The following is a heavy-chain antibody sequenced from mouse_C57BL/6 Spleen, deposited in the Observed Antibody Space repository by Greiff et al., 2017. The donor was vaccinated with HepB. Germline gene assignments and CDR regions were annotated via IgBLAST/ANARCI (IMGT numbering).Heavy chain of an antibody. V-gene: IGHV3-6*01. CDR1: GYSITSGYY. D-gene: IGHD2-12*01. Sequence: EVKLMESGPGLVKPSQSLSLTCSVTGYSITSGYYWNWIRQFPGNKLEWMGYISYDGSNNYNPSLKNRISITRDTSKNQFFLNLNSVTPEDTATYYCARGGIVTTLDYWGQGTTLTVSS. CDR2: ISYDGSN. CDR3: ARGGIVTTLDY. J-gene: IGHJ2*01.